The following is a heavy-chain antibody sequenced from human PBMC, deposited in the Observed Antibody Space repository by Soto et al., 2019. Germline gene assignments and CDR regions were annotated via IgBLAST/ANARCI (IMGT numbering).Heavy chain of an antibody. Sequence: WWSLRLSSAASGFTFSSYGMHGVRQAPGKGLEWVAVISYDGSNKYYADSVKGRFTISRDNSKNTLYLQMNSLRAEDTAVYYFAQADTRIGAWYHYFDYWGKGTLVTVSS. V-gene: IGHV3-30*18. CDR3: AQADTRIGAWYHYFDY. J-gene: IGHJ4*02. CDR1: GFTFSSYG. D-gene: IGHD6-13*01. CDR2: ISYDGSNK.